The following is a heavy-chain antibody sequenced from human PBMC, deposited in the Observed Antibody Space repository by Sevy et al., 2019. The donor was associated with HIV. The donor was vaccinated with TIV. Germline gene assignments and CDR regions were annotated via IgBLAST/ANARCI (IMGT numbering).Heavy chain of an antibody. D-gene: IGHD6-13*01. V-gene: IGHV4-59*01. CDR1: GGSISSYY. J-gene: IGHJ6*03. CDR2: IYYSGST. CDR3: ARRVADSSSWYLPYYYYSMDV. Sequence: SETLSLTCTVSGGSISSYYWSWIRQPPGKGLEWIGYIYYSGSTNYNPSLKSRVTISVDTSKNQFSLKLSSVTAADTAVYYCARRVADSSSWYLPYYYYSMDVWGKGTTVTVSS.